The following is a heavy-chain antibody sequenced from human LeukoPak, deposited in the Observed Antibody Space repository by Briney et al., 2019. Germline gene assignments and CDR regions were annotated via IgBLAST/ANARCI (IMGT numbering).Heavy chain of an antibody. CDR2: IFSGGST. J-gene: IGHJ4*02. V-gene: IGHV3-53*01. CDR1: GFIFSSNY. CDR3: ARVGPTRSDFDY. D-gene: IGHD1-26*01. Sequence: GGSLRLSCAASGFIFSSNYMTWVRQAPGKGLEWVSVIFSGGSTYYADSVKGRVTISRDNSKNTLYLQMNNLRGEDTAVYYCARVGPTRSDFDYWGQGTRVTVSS.